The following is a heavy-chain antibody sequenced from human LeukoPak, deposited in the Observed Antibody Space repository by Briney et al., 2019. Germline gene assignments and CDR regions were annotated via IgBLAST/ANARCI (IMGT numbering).Heavy chain of an antibody. J-gene: IGHJ3*02. CDR2: ISSSSSYI. D-gene: IGHD2-2*01. V-gene: IGHV3-21*01. Sequence: GGSLRLSCAASGFTFSSYSMNWVRQAPGKGLEWVSSISSSSSYIYYADSVKGRFTISRDNAKNSLYLQMNSLRAEDTAVYYCARADCSSTSCYLLGAFDIWGQGTMVTVSS. CDR3: ARADCSSTSCYLLGAFDI. CDR1: GFTFSSYS.